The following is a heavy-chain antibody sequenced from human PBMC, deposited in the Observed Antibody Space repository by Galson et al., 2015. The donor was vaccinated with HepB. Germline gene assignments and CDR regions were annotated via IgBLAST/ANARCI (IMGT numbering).Heavy chain of an antibody. CDR3: ARVYYDSSGYYSRGAFDI. CDR2: ISHDGSNK. D-gene: IGHD3-22*01. CDR1: GFTFSSYA. Sequence: SLRLSCAASGFTFSSYAMHWVRQAPGKGLEWVAVISHDGSNKYYADSVKGRFTISRDNSKNTLYLQMNSLRAEDTAVYYCARVYYDSSGYYSRGAFDIWGQGTMVTVSS. J-gene: IGHJ3*02. V-gene: IGHV3-30*04.